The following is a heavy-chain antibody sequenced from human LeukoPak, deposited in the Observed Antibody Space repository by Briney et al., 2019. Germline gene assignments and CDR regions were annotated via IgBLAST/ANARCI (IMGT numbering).Heavy chain of an antibody. D-gene: IGHD4-17*01. V-gene: IGHV1-69*13. CDR2: IIPIFGTA. CDR1: GGTFSSYA. J-gene: IGHJ4*02. CDR3: ARVPAINGDYFGY. Sequence: ASVKVSCKASGGTFSSYAISWVRQAPGQGLEWMGGIIPIFGTANYAQKFQGRVTITADESTSTAYMELSSLRSEDTAVYYCARVPAINGDYFGYWGQGTLVTVSS.